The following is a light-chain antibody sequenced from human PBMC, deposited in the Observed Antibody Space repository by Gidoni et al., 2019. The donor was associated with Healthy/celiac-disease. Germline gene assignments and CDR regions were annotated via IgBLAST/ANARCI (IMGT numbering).Light chain of an antibody. CDR2: AAS. CDR3: QQRNSPYT. Sequence: DIQFTQSPSFLSASVGDRVTVTCRASQGISSYLAWYQQKPGKAPKLLIYAASTLQSGVPSRFSGSGDGTEFTLTISSLQPEELATYYCQQRNSPYTFGQGTKLEIK. V-gene: IGKV1-9*01. J-gene: IGKJ2*01. CDR1: QGISSY.